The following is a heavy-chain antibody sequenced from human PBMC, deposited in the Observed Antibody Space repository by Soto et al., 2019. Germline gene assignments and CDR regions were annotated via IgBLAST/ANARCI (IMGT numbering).Heavy chain of an antibody. CDR3: VRYRCLPGPTSIEF. Sequence: EVQLVKSGGALVQPGGSLRLSCAASGFTFSSYEMHWVRQAPGKGLEWVSYISYSGSPTDYADSVKGRFTISRDNAKNSLYLRWNSLRAEDMAVYYCVRYRCLPGPTSIEFWGHGTLVTVSS. CDR2: ISYSGSPT. J-gene: IGHJ4*01. V-gene: IGHV3-48*03. D-gene: IGHD1-26*01. CDR1: GFTFSSYE.